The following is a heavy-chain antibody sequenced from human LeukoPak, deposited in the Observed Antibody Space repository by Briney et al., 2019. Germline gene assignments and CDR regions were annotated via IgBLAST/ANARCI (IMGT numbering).Heavy chain of an antibody. D-gene: IGHD3-22*01. V-gene: IGHV3-33*01. J-gene: IGHJ4*02. Sequence: SGGSLRLSCAASGFTFSSYGIHWVRQGPGKGLEWVAVIWYDGSNKYYADSVKGRFTISRDNSKNTLYLQMISLRAEDTALYYCARELSPVVKYYFEYWGQGTLVTVSP. CDR1: GFTFSSYG. CDR3: ARELSPVVKYYFEY. CDR2: IWYDGSNK.